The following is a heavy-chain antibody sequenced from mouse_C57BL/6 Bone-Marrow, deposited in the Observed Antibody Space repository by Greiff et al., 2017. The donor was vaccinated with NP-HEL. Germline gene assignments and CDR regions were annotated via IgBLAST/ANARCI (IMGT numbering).Heavy chain of an antibody. CDR1: GFTFSSYG. CDR2: ISSGGSYT. Sequence: EVQVVESGGDLVKPGGSLKLSCAASGFTFSSYGMSWVRQTPDKRLEWVATISSGGSYTYYPDSVKGRFTISRDNAKNTLYLQMSSLKSEDTAMYYCARQIYFDYWGQGTTLTVSS. D-gene: IGHD1-1*01. CDR3: ARQIYFDY. J-gene: IGHJ2*01. V-gene: IGHV5-6*01.